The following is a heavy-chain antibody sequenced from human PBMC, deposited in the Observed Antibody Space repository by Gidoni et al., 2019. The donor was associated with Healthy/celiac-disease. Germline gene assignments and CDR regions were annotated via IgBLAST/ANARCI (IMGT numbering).Heavy chain of an antibody. V-gene: IGHV1-69*01. CDR3: ARDEYGSYDILTGSRHYSGMDV. D-gene: IGHD3-9*01. Sequence: QVQLVQSGAEVKKPGSSVKVSCTASGGTFRSYAISWVRQAPGQGLEWMGGIIPIFGTANYAQKFQGRVTITADESTSTAYMELSSLRSEDTAVYYCARDEYGSYDILTGSRHYSGMDVWGQGTTVTVSS. J-gene: IGHJ6*02. CDR1: GGTFRSYA. CDR2: IIPIFGTA.